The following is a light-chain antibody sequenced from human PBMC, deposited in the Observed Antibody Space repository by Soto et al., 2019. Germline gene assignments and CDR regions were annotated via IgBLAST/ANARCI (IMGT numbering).Light chain of an antibody. Sequence: MTQSPSTLPASVGDRVTITCRATHSVSSSHIAWYQQKPGQSPRLLIDGASSRASGIPDRFSGSGSGTEFTLTISSLQSEDFAVYYCQQYNQWPPWTFGQGTKVDIK. CDR2: GAS. CDR1: HSVSSS. CDR3: QQYNQWPPWT. J-gene: IGKJ1*01. V-gene: IGKV3D-15*01.